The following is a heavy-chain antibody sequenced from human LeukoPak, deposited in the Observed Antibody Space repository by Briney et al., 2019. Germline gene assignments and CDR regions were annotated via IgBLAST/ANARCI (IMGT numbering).Heavy chain of an antibody. CDR1: GGSISSSSYY. Sequence: SETLSLTCTVSGGSISSSSYYWGWIRQPPGKGLEWIGRIYYSGSTYYNPSLKSRVTISVDKSKNQFSLNLSSVTVADTAVYYCARKTYDSSGLTPHPGVFDIWGQGTMVTVSS. D-gene: IGHD3-22*01. CDR2: IYYSGST. CDR3: ARKTYDSSGLTPHPGVFDI. J-gene: IGHJ3*02. V-gene: IGHV4-39*07.